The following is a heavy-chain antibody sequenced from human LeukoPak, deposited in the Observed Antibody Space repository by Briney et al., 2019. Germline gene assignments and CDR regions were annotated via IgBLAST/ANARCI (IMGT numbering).Heavy chain of an antibody. CDR2: INNDGRST. J-gene: IGHJ4*02. Sequence: GGSLRLSCASSGFTFSFYWMHWVRHAPGKGVVWVSRINNDGRSTSYAGSVKGRFTISRDNAKNTLYLQMNSLRAEDTAVYYRARDNEYCTGGTCRLDYWGQGALVTVSS. D-gene: IGHD2-15*01. CDR1: GFTFSFYW. V-gene: IGHV3-74*01. CDR3: ARDNEYCTGGTCRLDY.